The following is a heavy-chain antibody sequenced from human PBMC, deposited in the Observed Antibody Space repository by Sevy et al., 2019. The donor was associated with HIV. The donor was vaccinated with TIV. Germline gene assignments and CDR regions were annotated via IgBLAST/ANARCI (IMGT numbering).Heavy chain of an antibody. CDR3: AREVVLRFLEWLNTYYYYYMDV. J-gene: IGHJ6*03. CDR1: GFTFSSYA. V-gene: IGHV3-23*01. D-gene: IGHD3-3*01. Sequence: GGSLRLSCAASGFTFSSYAMSWVRQAPGKGLEWVSAISGSGGSTYYADSVKGRFTISRDNSKNTLYLQMNSLRAEDTAVYYCAREVVLRFLEWLNTYYYYYMDVWGKGTMVTVSS. CDR2: ISGSGGST.